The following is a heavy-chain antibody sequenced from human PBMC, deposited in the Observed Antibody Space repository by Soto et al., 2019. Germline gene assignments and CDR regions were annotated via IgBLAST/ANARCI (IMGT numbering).Heavy chain of an antibody. J-gene: IGHJ5*02. V-gene: IGHV3-23*01. CDR3: AKSSSSWYPFDWFDP. CDR1: GFTFSSYA. D-gene: IGHD6-13*01. CDR2: ISGSGGST. Sequence: GWSLRLSCAASGFTFSSYAMSWVRQAPGKGLEWVSAISGSGGSTYYADSVKVRFTISRDNSKNTLYLQMNSLRAEDTAVYYCAKSSSSWYPFDWFDPWGQGTLVTVSS.